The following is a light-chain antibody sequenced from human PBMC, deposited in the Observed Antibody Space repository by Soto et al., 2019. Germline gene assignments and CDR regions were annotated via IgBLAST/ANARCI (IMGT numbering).Light chain of an antibody. V-gene: IGLV2-14*01. CDR1: SSDVGGYNF. CDR2: EVS. Sequence: QSALTQPASVSGSPGQSITISCTGTSSDVGGYNFVSWYQQHPGKAPQLMISEVSNRPSGVSNRFSGSKSGNTASLTISGLQAEDEADYYCTSYTSSTTLWVFGGGTKVTVL. CDR3: TSYTSSTTLWV. J-gene: IGLJ3*02.